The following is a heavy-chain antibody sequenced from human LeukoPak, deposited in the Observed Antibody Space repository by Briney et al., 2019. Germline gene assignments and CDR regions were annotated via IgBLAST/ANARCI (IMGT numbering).Heavy chain of an antibody. J-gene: IGHJ4*02. CDR1: GGSISSYY. D-gene: IGHD3-22*01. CDR2: IYYSGST. CDR3: ARLIPYYYNSSGMDY. Sequence: SETLSLTCTVSGGSISSYYWSWIRQPPGKGLEWIGYIYYSGSTNYNPSLKSRVTISVDTSKNQFSLKLSSVTAADTAVYYCARLIPYYYNSSGMDYWGRGTLVTVSS. V-gene: IGHV4-59*08.